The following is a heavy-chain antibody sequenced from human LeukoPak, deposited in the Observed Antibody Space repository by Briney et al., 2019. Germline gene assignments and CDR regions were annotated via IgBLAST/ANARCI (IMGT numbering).Heavy chain of an antibody. V-gene: IGHV3-21*01. CDR1: GFTFSSYS. Sequence: PGGSLRLSCAASGFTFSSYSMNWVRQAPGKGLEWVSSISSSSSYIYYADSVKGRFTISRDNAKNSLYLQMNSLRAEDTAVYYCARGDRILWTSPYPSDAFDIWGQGTMVTVSS. D-gene: IGHD3-10*01. J-gene: IGHJ3*02. CDR2: ISSSSSYI. CDR3: ARGDRILWTSPYPSDAFDI.